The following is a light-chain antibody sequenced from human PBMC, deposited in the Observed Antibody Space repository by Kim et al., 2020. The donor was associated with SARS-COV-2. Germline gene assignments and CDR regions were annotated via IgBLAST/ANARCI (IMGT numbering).Light chain of an antibody. CDR2: GAS. CDR3: QQYNNWPQT. V-gene: IGKV3-15*01. CDR1: QSVSSN. Sequence: SVSPGERATRSGRASQSVSSNLAWYQQKPGQAPRLLIYGASTRATGIPARFSGSGSGTEFTLTISSLQSEDFAVYYCQQYNNWPQTFGQGTKLEI. J-gene: IGKJ2*01.